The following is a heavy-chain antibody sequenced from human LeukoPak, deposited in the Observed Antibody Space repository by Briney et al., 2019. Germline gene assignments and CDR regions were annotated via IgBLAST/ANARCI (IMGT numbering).Heavy chain of an antibody. V-gene: IGHV4-34*01. CDR3: ARRVAGYNPNYYYYYMDV. CDR1: GGSFSGYY. D-gene: IGHD5-24*01. CDR2: INHSGST. J-gene: IGHJ6*03. Sequence: PSETLSLTCAVYGGSFSGYYWSWIRQPPGKGLEWIGEINHSGSTNYNPSLKSRVTLSVDTSKNQFSLKLSSVTAADTAVYYCARRVAGYNPNYYYYYMDVWGKGTTVTISS.